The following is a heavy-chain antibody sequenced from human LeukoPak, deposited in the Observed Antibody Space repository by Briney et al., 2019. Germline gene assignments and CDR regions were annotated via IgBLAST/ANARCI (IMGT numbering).Heavy chain of an antibody. CDR1: GDTVSNNSVA. Sequence: SQTLSLTCAISGDTVSNNSVAWNWIRQSPSRGLEWLGRTYYRSKWYNDYAISVKSRININPDTSQNQFSLQLNAVTPEDSAVYYCAIDSSVTWDDAFDIWGQGTMVTVSS. D-gene: IGHD1-26*01. CDR3: AIDSSVTWDDAFDI. V-gene: IGHV6-1*01. J-gene: IGHJ3*02. CDR2: TYYRSKWYN.